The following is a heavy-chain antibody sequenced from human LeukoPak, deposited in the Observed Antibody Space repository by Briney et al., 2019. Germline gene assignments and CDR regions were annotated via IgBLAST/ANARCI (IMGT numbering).Heavy chain of an antibody. J-gene: IGHJ6*03. D-gene: IGHD5-18*01. CDR2: INPNSGGT. V-gene: IGHV1-2*06. CDR3: ARVGIQLSQSKYYYYYYYMDV. CDR1: GYTFTGYY. Sequence: ASVKVSCKASGYTFTGYYMHWVRQAPGQGLEWMGRINPNSGGTNYAQKFQGRVTMTRDTSISTAYMELSRLRSDDTAVYYCARVGIQLSQSKYYYYYYYMDVWGKGTTVTVSS.